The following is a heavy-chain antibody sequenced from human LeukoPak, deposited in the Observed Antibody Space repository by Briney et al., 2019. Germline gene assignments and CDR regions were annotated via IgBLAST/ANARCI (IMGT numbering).Heavy chain of an antibody. CDR2: ISYDGSNK. J-gene: IGHJ6*02. Sequence: TGGSLRLSCAASGFTFSSYAMHWVRQAPGKGLEWVAVISYDGSNKYYADSVKGRFTISRDNSKNTLYLQMNSLRAEDTAVYYCARDRVVVVPAASTYYYYYYGMDVWGQGTTVTVSS. CDR3: ARDRVVVVPAASTYYYYYYGMDV. V-gene: IGHV3-30-3*01. D-gene: IGHD2-2*01. CDR1: GFTFSSYA.